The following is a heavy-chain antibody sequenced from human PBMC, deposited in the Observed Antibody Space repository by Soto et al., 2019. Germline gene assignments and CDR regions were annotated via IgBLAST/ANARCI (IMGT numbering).Heavy chain of an antibody. CDR1: GGTFSSYT. D-gene: IGHD4-17*01. Sequence: ASVKVSCKASGGTFSSYTISWVRQAPGQGLEWMGRIIPILGIANYAQKFQGRVTITADKSTSTAYMELSSLRSEDTAVYYCARQANGDYKLLGAFDIWGQGTMVTVSS. CDR3: ARQANGDYKLLGAFDI. V-gene: IGHV1-69*02. J-gene: IGHJ3*02. CDR2: IIPILGIA.